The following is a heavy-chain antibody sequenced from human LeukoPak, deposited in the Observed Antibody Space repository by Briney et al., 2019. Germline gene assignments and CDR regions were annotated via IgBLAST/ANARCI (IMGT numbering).Heavy chain of an antibody. V-gene: IGHV3-30*18. CDR1: GFTFSSYG. Sequence: GRSLRLSCAASGFTFSSYGMHWVRQAPGKGLEWVAVISYDGSNKYYADSVKGRFTISRDNSKNTLYLQMNSLRTEDTAVYYCAKGYDYAVGDVWGQGTTVTVSS. D-gene: IGHD3-16*01. CDR2: ISYDGSNK. J-gene: IGHJ6*02. CDR3: AKGYDYAVGDV.